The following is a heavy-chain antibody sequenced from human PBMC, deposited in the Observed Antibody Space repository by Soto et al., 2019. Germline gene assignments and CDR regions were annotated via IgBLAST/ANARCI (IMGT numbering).Heavy chain of an antibody. D-gene: IGHD2-8*01. CDR2: IYYSGST. CDR3: ASNRDCTNGVCYIRGAFDI. CDR1: GGSISSGGYY. V-gene: IGHV4-31*03. J-gene: IGHJ3*02. Sequence: TLSLTCTVSGGSISSGGYYWSWIRQHPGKGLEWIGYIYYSGSTYYNPSLKSRVTISVDTSKNQFSLKLSSVTAADTAVYYCASNRDCTNGVCYIRGAFDISGQGTMVTVSS.